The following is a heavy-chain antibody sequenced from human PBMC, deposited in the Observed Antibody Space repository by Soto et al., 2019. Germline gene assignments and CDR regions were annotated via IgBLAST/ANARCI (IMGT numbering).Heavy chain of an antibody. CDR2: INPNTGGT. CDR1: GYTFTDYY. D-gene: IGHD6-13*01. CDR3: ARGGSSWSTRYNNYGMDV. J-gene: IGHJ6*02. V-gene: IGHV1-2*04. Sequence: QVQLVQSGAEVKKPGASVKVSCKASGYTFTDYYMHWVRQAPGQGLEWMGWINPNTGGTYYVQKFQGWVTMTRDTSISTADMELSRLRSDDTAVYYCARGGSSWSTRYNNYGMDVWGQGTTVTVSS.